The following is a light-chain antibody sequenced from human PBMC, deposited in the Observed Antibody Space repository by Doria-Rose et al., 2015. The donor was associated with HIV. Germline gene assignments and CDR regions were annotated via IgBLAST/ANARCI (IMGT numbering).Light chain of an antibody. CDR1: QSFSSTY. Sequence: TQSPGTLPLSPGERATLSCRASQSFSSTYLAWYQQKPGQAPSLLIYDGSTRATGIPDRFSASGSGTDFTLTINRLEPEDFALYYCHQYGTSLTFGQGTKVEI. V-gene: IGKV3-20*01. J-gene: IGKJ1*01. CDR3: HQYGTSLT. CDR2: DGS.